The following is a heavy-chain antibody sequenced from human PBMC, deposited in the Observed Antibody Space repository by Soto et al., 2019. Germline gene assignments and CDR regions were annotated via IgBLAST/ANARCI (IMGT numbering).Heavy chain of an antibody. J-gene: IGHJ5*02. CDR2: FDPEDGET. CDR3: ARDHYYDSSGYPRGYNWFDP. D-gene: IGHD3-22*01. Sequence: SSVKVSCKVSGHTVTDLSMHWVRLAPGRGLEWMGRFDPEDGETVYAEKFQGRLTITEDTSTDTAYMELSSLRYEDTAVYYCARDHYYDSSGYPRGYNWFDPWGHGNLVTVSS. V-gene: IGHV1-24*01. CDR1: GHTVTDLS.